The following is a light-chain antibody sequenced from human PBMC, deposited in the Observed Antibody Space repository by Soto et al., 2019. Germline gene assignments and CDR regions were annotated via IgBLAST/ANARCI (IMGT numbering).Light chain of an antibody. CDR2: EAS. J-gene: IGKJ1*01. Sequence: DIQMTQSPSTLSASVGDRVTIARRASQSISSWLAWYQQKPGTAPKLLIYEASTLESGVPSRFSGSRSGTEFTLTVSSLQPEDFATYYCQQGYNFPRTFGQGTKVDIK. CDR1: QSISSW. CDR3: QQGYNFPRT. V-gene: IGKV1-5*03.